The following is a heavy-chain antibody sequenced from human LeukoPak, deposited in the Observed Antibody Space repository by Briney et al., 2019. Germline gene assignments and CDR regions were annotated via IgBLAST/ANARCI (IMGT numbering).Heavy chain of an antibody. CDR1: GFIFSSYW. J-gene: IGHJ6*02. CDR2: INHNGNVN. D-gene: IGHD3-16*01. CDR3: ARGGGLDV. V-gene: IGHV3-7*03. Sequence: PGGSLRLSCAASGFIFSSYWMNWARQAPRKGLEWVASINHNGNVNYYVDSVKGRFTISRDDAKNSLYLQMSNLRAEDTAVYFCARGGGLDVWGQGATVTVSS.